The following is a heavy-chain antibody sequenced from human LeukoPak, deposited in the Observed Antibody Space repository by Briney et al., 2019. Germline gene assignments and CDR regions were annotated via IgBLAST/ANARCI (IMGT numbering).Heavy chain of an antibody. J-gene: IGHJ2*01. D-gene: IGHD5/OR15-5a*01. Sequence: GGSLRLSCAASEFTFSDYYIAWIRQALGKGLEWLSYVSAPGNTIIYADSVRGRFTVSRDNAKKSVFLQMNSLRDEDTAVYYCARSEGGVYVWYFDLWGRGTLVTVSS. CDR3: ARSEGGVYVWYFDL. V-gene: IGHV3-11*01. CDR2: VSAPGNTI. CDR1: EFTFSDYY.